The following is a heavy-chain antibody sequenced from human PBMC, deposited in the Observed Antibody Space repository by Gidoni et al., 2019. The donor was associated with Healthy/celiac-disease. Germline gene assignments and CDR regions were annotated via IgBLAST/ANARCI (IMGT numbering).Heavy chain of an antibody. J-gene: IGHJ4*02. CDR3: ARLDCSSTSCYTVDF. Sequence: QVQLVQSGAEVKKPGASVKVSCKASGYTFTGYYMHWVRQAPGQGLEWMGWINPNSGGTNYVQKFQGRVTMTRDTSISTAYMELSRLRSDDTAVYYCARLDCSSTSCYTVDFWGQGTLVTVSS. CDR1: GYTFTGYY. D-gene: IGHD2-2*02. CDR2: INPNSGGT. V-gene: IGHV1-2*02.